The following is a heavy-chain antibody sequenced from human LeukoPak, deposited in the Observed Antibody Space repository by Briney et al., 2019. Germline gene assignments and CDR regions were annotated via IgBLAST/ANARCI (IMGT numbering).Heavy chain of an antibody. CDR1: GFTFSDYY. Sequence: PGGSLRLSCAASGFTFSDYYMSWIRQAPGKGLEWVSYISSSGSTIYYADSVKGRFTISRDNAKNSLYLQMNSLRAEDTAVYYCARMTTVPIYYYYYMDVWGKGITVTVSS. CDR3: ARMTTVPIYYYYYMDV. CDR2: ISSSGSTI. J-gene: IGHJ6*03. D-gene: IGHD4-11*01. V-gene: IGHV3-11*04.